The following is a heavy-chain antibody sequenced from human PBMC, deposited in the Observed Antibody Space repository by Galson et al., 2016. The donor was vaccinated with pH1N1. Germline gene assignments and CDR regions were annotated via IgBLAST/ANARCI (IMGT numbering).Heavy chain of an antibody. CDR3: ARGRVTTEFLEAYFDY. Sequence: ETLSLTCTVSGGSISSGSYYWSWIRQPAGKGLEWIGYIYTSGSTNYNPSLKSRVTISVDTSKNQFSLKLSSVTAADTAVYYCARGRVTTEFLEAYFDYWGQGTLVTVSS. D-gene: IGHD4-17*01. J-gene: IGHJ4*02. CDR2: IYTSGST. CDR1: GGSISSGSYY. V-gene: IGHV4-61*10.